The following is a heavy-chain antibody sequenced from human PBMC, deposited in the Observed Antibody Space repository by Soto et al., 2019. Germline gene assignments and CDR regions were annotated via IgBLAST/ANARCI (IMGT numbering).Heavy chain of an antibody. Sequence: QVQLQQWGAGLLKPSETLSLTCAVYGGSFSGYYWSWIRQPPGKGLEWIGEINHSGSTNYNPSLKSRVTISVDTSKNQFSLRLSSVTAADTAVYYCARGGRALTPNWFDPWGQGTLVTVSS. D-gene: IGHD1-26*01. CDR1: GGSFSGYY. J-gene: IGHJ5*02. V-gene: IGHV4-34*01. CDR2: INHSGST. CDR3: ARGGRALTPNWFDP.